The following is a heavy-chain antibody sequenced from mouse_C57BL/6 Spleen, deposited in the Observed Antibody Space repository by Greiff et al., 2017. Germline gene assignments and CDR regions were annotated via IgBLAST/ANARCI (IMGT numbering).Heavy chain of an antibody. CDR1: GYSITSGYY. CDR2: ISYDGSN. Sequence: EVQLQESGPGLVKPSQSLSLTCSVTGYSITSGYYWNWIRQFPGNKLEWMGYISYDGSNNYNPSLKNRISITRDTSKNQFFLKLNSVTTEDTATYYCARDLDGYYAYWGQGTSVTVSS. CDR3: ARDLDGYYAY. J-gene: IGHJ4*01. D-gene: IGHD2-3*01. V-gene: IGHV3-6*01.